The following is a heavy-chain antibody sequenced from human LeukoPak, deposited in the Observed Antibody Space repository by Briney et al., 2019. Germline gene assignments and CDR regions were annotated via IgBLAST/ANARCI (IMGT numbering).Heavy chain of an antibody. D-gene: IGHD2-2*01. CDR3: ARGVVPAAICPFDP. Sequence: ASVKVSCKASGYTFTSYYMHWVRQATGQGLEWMGWMNPNSGNTGYAQKFQGRVTMTRNTSISTAYMELSRLRSDDTAVYYCARGVVPAAICPFDPWGQGTLVTVSS. CDR2: MNPNSGNT. J-gene: IGHJ5*02. V-gene: IGHV1-8*02. CDR1: GYTFTSYY.